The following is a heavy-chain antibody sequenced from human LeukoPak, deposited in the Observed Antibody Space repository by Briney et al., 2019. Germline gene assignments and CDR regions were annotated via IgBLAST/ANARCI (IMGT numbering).Heavy chain of an antibody. D-gene: IGHD3-22*01. CDR2: IYYSGST. J-gene: IGHJ4*02. CDR1: GGSISGYY. V-gene: IGHV4-59*01. CDR3: TRPYYYDSSGSPDY. Sequence: SETLSLTCTVSGGSISGYYWSWIRQPPGKGLEWIGYIYYSGSTSYNPSLKSRVTISVDTSKNQFSLKLSSVTAADTAVYYCTRPYYYDSSGSPDYWGQGTLVTVSS.